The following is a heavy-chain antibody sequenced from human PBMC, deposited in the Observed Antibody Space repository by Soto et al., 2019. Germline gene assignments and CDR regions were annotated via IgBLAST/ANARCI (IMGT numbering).Heavy chain of an antibody. CDR3: AKELLAAVTTTKGVYYYYYGMDV. Sequence: EVQLLESGGGLVQPGGSLKLSCAASGFSFSNFAVTWVRQAPGKGLEWVSTISVSGNSRYYAGSLKGRFTVSKANSKATLELEVKSLRAEDTAVDYCAKELLAAVTTTKGVYYYYYGMDVWGHGNTVTVSS. CDR2: ISVSGNSR. D-gene: IGHD3-22*01. CDR1: GFSFSNFA. V-gene: IGHV3-23*01. J-gene: IGHJ6*02.